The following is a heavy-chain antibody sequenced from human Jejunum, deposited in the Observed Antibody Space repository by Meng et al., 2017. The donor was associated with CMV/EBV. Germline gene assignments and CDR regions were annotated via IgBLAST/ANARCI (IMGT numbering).Heavy chain of an antibody. Sequence: SGFTFNTYAMTWVRQAPGKGLEWVSVVYGRGRSTAYADSVKGRSTISRDNSMNTLSLHMNSLRAEDTAIYFCAKATGDGLGQEFTFDFWGQGTLVTVSS. CDR1: GFTFNTYA. V-gene: IGHV3-23*03. CDR2: VYGRGRST. CDR3: AKATGDGLGQEFTFDF. D-gene: IGHD5-24*01. J-gene: IGHJ4*02.